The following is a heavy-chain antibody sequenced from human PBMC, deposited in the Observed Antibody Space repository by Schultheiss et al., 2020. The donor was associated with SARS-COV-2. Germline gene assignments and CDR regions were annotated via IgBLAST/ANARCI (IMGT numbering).Heavy chain of an antibody. Sequence: ASVKVSCKASGYTFTSYAMHWVRQAPGQRLEWMGWINAGNGNTNYAQKLQGRVTMTTDTSTSTAYMELRSLRSEDTAVYYCAARYGMDVWGQGTTVTVSS. CDR2: INAGNGNT. J-gene: IGHJ6*02. V-gene: IGHV1-3*01. CDR1: GYTFTSYA. CDR3: AARYGMDV.